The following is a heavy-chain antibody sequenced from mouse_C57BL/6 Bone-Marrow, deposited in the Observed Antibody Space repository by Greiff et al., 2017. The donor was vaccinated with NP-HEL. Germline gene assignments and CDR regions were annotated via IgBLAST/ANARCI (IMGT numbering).Heavy chain of an antibody. CDR3: ARGDWDDY. Sequence: QVQLKQPGAELVKPGASVKLSCKASGYTFTSYWMHWVKQRPGQGLEWIGMIHPNSGSTNYNAKFKSKATLTVDKSSSTAYMQLSSLTSEDSAVYYCARGDWDDYWGQGTTLTVSS. J-gene: IGHJ2*01. CDR1: GYTFTSYW. CDR2: IHPNSGST. D-gene: IGHD4-1*01. V-gene: IGHV1-64*01.